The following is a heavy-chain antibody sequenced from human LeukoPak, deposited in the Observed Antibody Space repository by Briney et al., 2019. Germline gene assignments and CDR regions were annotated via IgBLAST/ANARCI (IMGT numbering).Heavy chain of an antibody. V-gene: IGHV4-61*02. CDR1: SGSISSSNYY. D-gene: IGHD2-15*01. CDR2: ISTIGST. Sequence: PSETLSLTCTVSSGSISSSNYYWSWIRQPAGKGLEWIGRISTIGSTNYNPSLNSRVTISIDTSKNQFSLKLSSETAADTAVYYCARDGCGGSCFHYYYYYMDVWGKGTTVTISS. CDR3: ARDGCGGSCFHYYYYYMDV. J-gene: IGHJ6*03.